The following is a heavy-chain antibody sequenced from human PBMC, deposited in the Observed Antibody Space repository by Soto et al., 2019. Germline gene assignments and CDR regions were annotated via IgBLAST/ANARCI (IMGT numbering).Heavy chain of an antibody. Sequence: PWETLSLTCAVYGGSFSGYCWSWIRQPPGKGLEWIGEINHSGGTNYNPSLKSRVTISVDTSKNQFSLKLSSVTAADTVVYYCARGRVVPVIRHLDYWGQGTLVTVSS. J-gene: IGHJ4*02. V-gene: IGHV4-34*01. CDR3: ARGRVVPVIRHLDY. CDR1: GGSFSGYC. CDR2: INHSGGT. D-gene: IGHD2-2*01.